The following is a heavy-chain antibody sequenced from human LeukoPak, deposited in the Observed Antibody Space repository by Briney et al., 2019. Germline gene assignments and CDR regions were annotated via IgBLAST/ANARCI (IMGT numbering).Heavy chain of an antibody. Sequence: PSETLSLTCTVSGGSISSYYWSWIRQPPGKGLEWIGYIYYSGSTNYNPSLKSRVTISVDTSKNQFSLKLSSVTAADTAVYYCARYLEGQDSGCDYYFDYWGQGTLVTVSS. CDR1: GGSISSYY. J-gene: IGHJ4*02. CDR3: ARYLEGQDSGCDYYFDY. V-gene: IGHV4-59*01. D-gene: IGHD5-12*01. CDR2: IYYSGST.